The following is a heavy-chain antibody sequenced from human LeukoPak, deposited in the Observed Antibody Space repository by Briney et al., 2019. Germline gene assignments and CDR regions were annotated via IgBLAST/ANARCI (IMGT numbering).Heavy chain of an antibody. CDR1: GYTFTSYD. D-gene: IGHD6-19*01. V-gene: IGHV1-8*03. Sequence: ASVTVSCKASGYTFTSYDINWVRQATGQGLEWMGWMNPNSGNTGYAQKFQGRVTITRNTSISTAYMELSSLRSEDTAVYYCFSSGWLGDAFDIWGQGTMVTVSS. CDR2: MNPNSGNT. CDR3: FSSGWLGDAFDI. J-gene: IGHJ3*02.